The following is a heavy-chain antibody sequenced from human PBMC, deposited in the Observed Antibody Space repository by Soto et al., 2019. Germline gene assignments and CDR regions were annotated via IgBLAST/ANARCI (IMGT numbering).Heavy chain of an antibody. D-gene: IGHD3-9*01. CDR1: GLSFSNCA. CDR3: AKDPHLTVLRYFAWLLPEY. Sequence: GSLRLCCAASGLSFSNCAMHWVRQAPGKGLEWVAVISSDGSNKYYADSVKGRFTISRDNSRNTLYLQMNSLRVEDTAVYYCAKDPHLTVLRYFAWLLPEYWGQGTLVTVSS. V-gene: IGHV3-30*18. J-gene: IGHJ4*02. CDR2: ISSDGSNK.